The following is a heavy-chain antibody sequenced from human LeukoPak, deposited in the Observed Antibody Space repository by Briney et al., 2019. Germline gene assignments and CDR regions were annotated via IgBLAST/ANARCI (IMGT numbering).Heavy chain of an antibody. CDR3: ARGKGSSSLHAFDI. CDR2: ISGSGGST. CDR1: GFTFSSYG. V-gene: IGHV3-20*04. D-gene: IGHD6-6*01. J-gene: IGHJ3*02. Sequence: GGSLRLSCAASGFTFSSYGMSWVRQAPGKGLEWVSAISGSGGSTGYADSVKGRFTISRDNAENSLYLQMNSLRAEDTALYYCARGKGSSSLHAFDIWGQGTMVTVSS.